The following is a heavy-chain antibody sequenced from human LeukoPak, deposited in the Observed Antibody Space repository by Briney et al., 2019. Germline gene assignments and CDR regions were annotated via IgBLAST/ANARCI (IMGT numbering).Heavy chain of an antibody. V-gene: IGHV3-23*01. Sequence: SGGSLRLSCAASGFTFSSYAMSWVRQAPGKGLEWVSHISDTVRDTWYANSVKGRFIISRDNSRDTVYLQMSSLRPEDTALYFCAQDNYGGIFASWGQGTLVTVSS. D-gene: IGHD4-17*01. J-gene: IGHJ4*02. CDR2: ISDTVRDT. CDR1: GFTFSSYA. CDR3: AQDNYGGIFAS.